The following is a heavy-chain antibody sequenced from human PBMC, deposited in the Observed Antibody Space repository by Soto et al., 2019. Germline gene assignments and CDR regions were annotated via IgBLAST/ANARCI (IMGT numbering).Heavy chain of an antibody. D-gene: IGHD2-2*01. V-gene: IGHV3-43*01. Sequence: VELVESGGAVVQPGASLRLSCAASGFKFGDFTMHWVRQAPGEGLEWLSFVTWNGGNTYYADSVKGRFIISRDNKKNFLSLQMNSLTMSDTAVYYCAKDGEYWAPYCASPSCSHFENWGQGTRVTVSP. CDR3: AKDGEYWAPYCASPSCSHFEN. CDR1: GFKFGDFT. CDR2: VTWNGGNT. J-gene: IGHJ4*02.